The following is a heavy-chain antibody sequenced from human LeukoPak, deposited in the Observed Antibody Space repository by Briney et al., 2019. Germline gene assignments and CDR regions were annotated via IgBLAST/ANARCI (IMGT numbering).Heavy chain of an antibody. V-gene: IGHV4-4*07. D-gene: IGHD4-17*01. Sequence: SETLSLTCTVSGVSISAHYWSWIRQSAGNGLEWIGRIYPGESIYDTEKSYYNPSLEGRSSLSGDTSKNQLSLKLSSVTAADTAIYYCASDPTTVTSVFDSWGQGILVSVSS. CDR2: IYPGESI. CDR3: ASDPTTVTSVFDS. J-gene: IGHJ4*02. CDR1: GVSISAHY.